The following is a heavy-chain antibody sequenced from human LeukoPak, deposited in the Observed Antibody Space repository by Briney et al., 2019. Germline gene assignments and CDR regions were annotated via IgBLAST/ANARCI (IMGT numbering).Heavy chain of an antibody. CDR3: ARVGNDSSGHYHFGY. D-gene: IGHD3-22*01. V-gene: IGHV3-13*01. CDR1: GFTFSSHD. CDR2: VDTAGDT. J-gene: IGHJ4*02. Sequence: GALRLSCAASGFTFSSHDMHWVRQATGKGLEWVSAVDTAGDTYYPDSVKGRFTISRENAKNSLYLQMNSLRAGDTAVYYCARVGNDSSGHYHFGYWGQGTLVTVSS.